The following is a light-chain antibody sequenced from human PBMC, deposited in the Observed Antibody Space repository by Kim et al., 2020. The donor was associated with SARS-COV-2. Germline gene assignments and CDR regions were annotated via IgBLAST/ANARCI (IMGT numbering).Light chain of an antibody. CDR2: QDS. Sequence: SVSPGQTASITCSGDKLGDKYACWYQQKPGQSPVLVIYQDSTRPSGIPERFSGSNYGNTATLTISGTQAMDEADYYCQAWDSSTAVFGGGTQLTVL. J-gene: IGLJ7*01. CDR3: QAWDSSTAV. V-gene: IGLV3-1*01. CDR1: KLGDKY.